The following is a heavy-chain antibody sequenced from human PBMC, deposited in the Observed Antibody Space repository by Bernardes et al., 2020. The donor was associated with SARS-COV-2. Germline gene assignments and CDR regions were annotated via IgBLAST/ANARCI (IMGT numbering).Heavy chain of an antibody. CDR1: GFTFSSYS. V-gene: IGHV3-21*01. CDR2: ISSSSSYI. Sequence: GSLRLSCAASGFTFSSYSMNWVRQAPGKGLEWVSSISSSSSYIYYADSVKGRFTISRDNAKNSLYLQMNSLRAEDTAVYYCASPRGYSSGPVDYWGQGTLVTVSS. CDR3: ASPRGYSSGPVDY. D-gene: IGHD6-19*01. J-gene: IGHJ4*02.